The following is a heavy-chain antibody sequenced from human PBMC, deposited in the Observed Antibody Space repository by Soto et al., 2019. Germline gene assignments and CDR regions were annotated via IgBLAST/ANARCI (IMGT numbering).Heavy chain of an antibody. CDR1: GFTFSTYS. CDR2: VGTRSDI. J-gene: IGHJ6*02. CDR3: AREETAWPLAYGLDV. V-gene: IGHV3-21*01. D-gene: IGHD2-21*02. Sequence: GGSLRLSCVASGFTFSTYSMNWVCQAPGKGLEWVSTVGTRSDIYYAESVKGGFTISRDNAKNSLSLQMNSLRVEDTAVYYCAREETAWPLAYGLDVWGQGTAVTVSS.